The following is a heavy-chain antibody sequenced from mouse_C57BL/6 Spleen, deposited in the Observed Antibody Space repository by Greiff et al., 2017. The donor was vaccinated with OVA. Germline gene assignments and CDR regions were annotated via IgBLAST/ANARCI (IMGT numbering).Heavy chain of an antibody. J-gene: IGHJ2*01. CDR2: INPYNGGT. D-gene: IGHD2-4*01. CDR3: ARRDYDWGFDY. V-gene: IGHV1-19*01. CDR1: GYTFTDYY. Sequence: VQLKESGPVLVKPGASVKMSCKASGYTFTDYYMNWVKQSHGKSLEWIGVINPYNGGTSYNQKFKGKATLTVDKSSSTAYMELNSLTSEDSAVYYGARRDYDWGFDYWGQGTTLTVSS.